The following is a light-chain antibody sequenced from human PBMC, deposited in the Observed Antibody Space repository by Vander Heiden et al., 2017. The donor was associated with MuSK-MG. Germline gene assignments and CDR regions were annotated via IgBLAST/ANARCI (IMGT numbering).Light chain of an antibody. CDR1: QSLLKSDGKTY. CDR2: ELF. J-gene: IGKJ2*01. V-gene: IGKV2D-29*01. CDR3: MQSVDLPYT. Sequence: VMTQTPLSLSVTPGQPASISCKSGQSLLKSDGKTYLYWYLQRPGQPPRLLIHELFNRFSGVPERFSGSGSDTDFTLEISRVEAEDVGVYYCMQSVDLPYTCGQGTKLELK.